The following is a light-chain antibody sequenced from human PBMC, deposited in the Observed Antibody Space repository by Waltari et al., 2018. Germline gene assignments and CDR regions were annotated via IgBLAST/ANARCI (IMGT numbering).Light chain of an antibody. CDR3: HQSGGSGRT. V-gene: IGKV3-20*01. CDR2: GSS. CDR1: QSVDNRF. Sequence: ENVLTQSPGTLSLSLGERVTLSCRARQSVDNRFLAWYPKKPGQAPRLLIYGSSSRATDIPDRFIGSGSGTDFTLTINRLEPEDFAVYYCHQSGGSGRTFGGGTKVEIK. J-gene: IGKJ4*01.